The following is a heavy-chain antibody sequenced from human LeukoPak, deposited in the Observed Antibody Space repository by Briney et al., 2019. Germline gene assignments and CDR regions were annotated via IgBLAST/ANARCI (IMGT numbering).Heavy chain of an antibody. CDR3: ARRPITPDYYYMDV. CDR1: GFTVSSNY. J-gene: IGHJ6*03. CDR2: LYTSGAT. D-gene: IGHD4-23*01. Sequence: GGSLRLSCAASGFTVSSNYMTWVRHAPGKGLELVSVLYTSGATYYADSVRGRFTISRDNSKNTLYLQMNSLRAEDTAVYYCARRPITPDYYYMDVWGKGTTVTVSS. V-gene: IGHV3-53*01.